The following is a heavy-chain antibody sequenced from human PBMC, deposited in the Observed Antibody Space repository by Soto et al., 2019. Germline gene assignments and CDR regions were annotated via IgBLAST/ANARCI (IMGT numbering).Heavy chain of an antibody. D-gene: IGHD3-3*01. J-gene: IGHJ6*03. V-gene: IGHV3-66*01. CDR1: GFTVSSNY. CDR2: IYSGGST. CDR3: ARDLLSYDFWSGYINYYYYMDV. Sequence: GGSLRLSCAASGFTVSSNYMSWVRQAPGKGLEWVSVIYSGGSTYYADSVKGRFTISRDNSKNTLYLQMNSLRAEDTAVYYCARDLLSYDFWSGYINYYYYMDVWGKGTTVTAP.